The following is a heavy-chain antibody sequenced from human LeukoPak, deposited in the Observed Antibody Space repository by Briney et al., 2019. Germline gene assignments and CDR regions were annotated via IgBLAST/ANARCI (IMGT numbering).Heavy chain of an antibody. CDR1: GFTFSAYW. V-gene: IGHV3-74*01. Sequence: GGSLRLSCAASGFTFSAYWMRWVRQAPGKGPVWVSFIKPDGSRTNYADSVKGRFIISRDNAKNTLYLQTYSLRAEDTAVYYCARENYWTMDVSGQGTTVIVSS. CDR2: IKPDGSRT. J-gene: IGHJ6*02. CDR3: ARENYWTMDV. D-gene: IGHD1-1*01.